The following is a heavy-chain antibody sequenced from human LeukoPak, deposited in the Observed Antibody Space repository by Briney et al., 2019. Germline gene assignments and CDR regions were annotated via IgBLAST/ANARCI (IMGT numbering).Heavy chain of an antibody. Sequence: SVKVSCKASGFTFTSSAVQWVRQARGQRLEWIGWIVVGSGNTNYAQKFQERVTITRDMSTSTAYMELSSLRSEDTAVYYCAADSRARYSYGYSSVRIYYYYGMDVWGQGTTVTVS. J-gene: IGHJ6*02. CDR2: IVVGSGNT. CDR3: AADSRARYSYGYSSVRIYYYYGMDV. D-gene: IGHD5-18*01. V-gene: IGHV1-58*01. CDR1: GFTFTSSA.